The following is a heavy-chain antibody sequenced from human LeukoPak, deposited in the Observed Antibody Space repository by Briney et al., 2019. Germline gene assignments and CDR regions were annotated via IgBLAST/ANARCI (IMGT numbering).Heavy chain of an antibody. CDR2: ISTDNGTT. V-gene: IGHV1-18*04. J-gene: IGHJ5*02. CDR1: GYTFTSYG. CDR3: ARYYGLLLGSDGFDP. D-gene: IGHD1-26*01. Sequence: ASVKVSCTASGYTFTSYGISWVRQAPGQGPEWMSWISTDNGTTNYAQYVQGRLTMTTDTSTSTAYMELRSLRSDDTAVYYCARYYGLLLGSDGFDPWGQGTLVTVSA.